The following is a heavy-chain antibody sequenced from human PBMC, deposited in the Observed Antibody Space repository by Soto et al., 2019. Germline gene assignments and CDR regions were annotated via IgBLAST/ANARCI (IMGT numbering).Heavy chain of an antibody. J-gene: IGHJ6*02. CDR2: INHSGST. CDR3: ARGPSSWRYYYYGMDV. D-gene: IGHD6-13*01. V-gene: IGHV4-34*01. Sequence: SETLSLTCAVYGGSFSGYYWSWIRQPTGKGLEWIGEINHSGSTNYNPSLKSRVTISVDTSKNQFSLKLSSVTAADTAVYYCARGPSSWRYYYYGMDVWGQGTTVTVSS. CDR1: GGSFSGYY.